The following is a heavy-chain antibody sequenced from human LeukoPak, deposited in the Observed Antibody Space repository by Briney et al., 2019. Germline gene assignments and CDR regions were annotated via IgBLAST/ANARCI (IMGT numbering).Heavy chain of an antibody. CDR1: GFTFSSYA. Sequence: GGSLRLSCSASGFTFSSYAMHWVRQAPGKGLEYVSAISSNGSRTYYADSVKGRFTISRDNAKNTLHVQMNGLRAEDTAVYYCAREASQDYFDYWGQGTLVTVSS. CDR2: ISSNGSRT. V-gene: IGHV3-64*04. J-gene: IGHJ4*02. CDR3: AREASQDYFDY.